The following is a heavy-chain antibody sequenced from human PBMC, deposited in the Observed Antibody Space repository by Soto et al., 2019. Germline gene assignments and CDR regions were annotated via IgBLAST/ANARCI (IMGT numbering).Heavy chain of an antibody. V-gene: IGHV3-53*01. J-gene: IGHJ6*02. Sequence: GSLSLSCSASGLSVSNNYMSWARQPPGKGLEWVSVIWTDGTTSYADSGKRRFTISRDNSKNTLYLQMNIQRVEDTAVYYCAKDPPSERMQPDYGMDVWGQGTTVTVSS. CDR1: GLSVSNNY. CDR2: IWTDGTT. D-gene: IGHD6-13*01. CDR3: AKDPPSERMQPDYGMDV.